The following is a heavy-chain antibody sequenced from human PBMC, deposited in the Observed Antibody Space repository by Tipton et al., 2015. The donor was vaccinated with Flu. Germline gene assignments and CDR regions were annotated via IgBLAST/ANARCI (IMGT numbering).Heavy chain of an antibody. Sequence: TLSLTCTDSGASISSSSYNWGWIRQPPGKGLEWIASIYYSGRTYYNPSLKSRVTISVDTSKNQFSLKLNSVTAADTAVYYCARLSYYDVDLKNFYFEDWGQGTLVTVSS. CDR1: GASISSSSYN. V-gene: IGHV4-39*01. CDR2: IYYSGRT. D-gene: IGHD3-10*02. J-gene: IGHJ4*02. CDR3: ARLSYYDVDLKNFYFED.